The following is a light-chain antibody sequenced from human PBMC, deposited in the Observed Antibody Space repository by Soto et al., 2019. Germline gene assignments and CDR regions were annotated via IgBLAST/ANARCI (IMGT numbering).Light chain of an antibody. CDR3: QQYDNLPT. Sequence: DLQMTQSPSSLSASVGDRVTITCQASQDISNYLNWYQQKPGKAPKLLIYDASNLETRVPSRFSGSGSGTDFTFTISSLQPEDIATYYCQQYDNLPTFGQGTRLEIK. J-gene: IGKJ5*01. V-gene: IGKV1-33*01. CDR2: DAS. CDR1: QDISNY.